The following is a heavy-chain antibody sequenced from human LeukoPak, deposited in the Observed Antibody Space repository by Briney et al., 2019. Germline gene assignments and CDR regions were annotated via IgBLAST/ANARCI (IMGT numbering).Heavy chain of an antibody. CDR1: GASISTTGYY. Sequence: SETLFLTCTVSGASISTTGYYWGWIRQPPGKGLEWLGSIYNTGRTYYNPSLKSRVTISVDTSKNQFSLKLNSVTAADTAVYYCARADTRAGTETNWFDPWGQGTLVTVSS. D-gene: IGHD6-13*01. J-gene: IGHJ5*02. CDR2: IYNTGRT. CDR3: ARADTRAGTETNWFDP. V-gene: IGHV4-39*07.